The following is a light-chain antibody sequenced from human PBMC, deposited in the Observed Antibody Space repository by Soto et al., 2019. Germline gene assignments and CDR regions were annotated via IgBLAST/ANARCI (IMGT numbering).Light chain of an antibody. J-gene: IGKJ1*01. V-gene: IGKV1-5*03. Sequence: DIQMTQSPSTLSASVGDRVTITCRASESIRSWLAWYQQKAGKVPRLLIYRASALESGVPSRFSGGHSGTEFTLTFSSLQPDDFATYYCQQYYTYPWTFGPGTKVEIK. CDR3: QQYYTYPWT. CDR2: RAS. CDR1: ESIRSW.